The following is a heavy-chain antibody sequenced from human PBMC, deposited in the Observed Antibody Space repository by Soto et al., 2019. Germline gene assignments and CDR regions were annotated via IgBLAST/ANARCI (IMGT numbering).Heavy chain of an antibody. V-gene: IGHV4-31*03. Sequence: QVQLQESGPGLVKPSQTLSLTCTVSGGSITRGGYYWTWIRQHPGKGLEWIGYIYYSGSTYYNPSLKSRLTISVDTSTNQFSLTLSSVTAADTAVYYCARVDSGGYAYFDYWGQGTLVTVSS. J-gene: IGHJ4*02. CDR2: IYYSGST. CDR1: GGSITRGGYY. CDR3: ARVDSGGYAYFDY. D-gene: IGHD5-12*01.